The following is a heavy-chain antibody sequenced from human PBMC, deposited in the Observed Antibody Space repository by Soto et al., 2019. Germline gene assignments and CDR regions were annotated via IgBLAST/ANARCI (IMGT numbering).Heavy chain of an antibody. CDR2: IIPIFGTA. CDR1: GGTFSSYA. CDR3: ARAVGYSSSSGRWFDP. J-gene: IGHJ5*02. Sequence: SVKVSCKASGGTFSSYAISWVRQAPGQGLEWMGGIIPIFGTANYAQKFQGRVTITADKSTSTAYMELSSLRSEDTAVYYCARAVGYSSSSGRWFDPWGQGTLVTVSS. V-gene: IGHV1-69*06. D-gene: IGHD6-6*01.